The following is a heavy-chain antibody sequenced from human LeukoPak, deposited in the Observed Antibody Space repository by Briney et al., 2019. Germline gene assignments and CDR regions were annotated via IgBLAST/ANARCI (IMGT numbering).Heavy chain of an antibody. J-gene: IGHJ3*02. V-gene: IGHV4-59*08. CDR2: VYYSGST. CDR1: GGSIGSYS. Sequence: SETLSLTCTVSGGSIGSYSWNWIRQSPGTGLEWIGYVYYSGSTMYNPSLRSRVTISVDTSKNQSSLKLSSVTAADTAVYYCARLKARDAFDIWGQGTMVTVSS. CDR3: ARLKARDAFDI.